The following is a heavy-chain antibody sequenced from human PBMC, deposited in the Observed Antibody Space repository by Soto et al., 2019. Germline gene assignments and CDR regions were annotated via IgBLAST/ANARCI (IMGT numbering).Heavy chain of an antibody. CDR1: GFSLSTSGVG. CDR3: AHIVDPEGLLWFMDV. J-gene: IGHJ6*02. CDR2: IYWNDDK. V-gene: IGHV2-5*01. D-gene: IGHD3-10*01. Sequence: QITLKESGPPLVKPTQTLTLTCTFSGFSLSTSGVGVGWIRQPPGKALEWLALIYWNDDKRYSPSLKSRLTITKDTSKNQVVLTMTNMDPVDTATYYCAHIVDPEGLLWFMDVWGQGTTVTVSS.